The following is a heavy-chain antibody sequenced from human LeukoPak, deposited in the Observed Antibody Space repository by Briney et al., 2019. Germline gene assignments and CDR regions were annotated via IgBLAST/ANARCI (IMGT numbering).Heavy chain of an antibody. CDR1: GGSISTSSYD. V-gene: IGHV4-39*01. CDR3: ARQVVAVAGTGYFDY. CDR2: MYYSGST. Sequence: PSATLSLACTVAGGSISTSSYDWGWIRQPPWNGLEWFVRMYYSGSTYYKASVKSRGTISVDKSKNQFSLKLNTVTAADTAVYFCARQVVAVAGTGYFDYWGQGTLVTVSS. J-gene: IGHJ4*02. D-gene: IGHD6-19*01.